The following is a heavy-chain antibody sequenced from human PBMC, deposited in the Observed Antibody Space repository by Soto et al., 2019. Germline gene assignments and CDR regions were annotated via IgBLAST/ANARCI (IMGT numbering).Heavy chain of an antibody. CDR1: GFPFGDHA. CDR3: AKDLYVQPPSGWFDP. Sequence: SLRLSCAASGFPFGDHAMHWVRQAPGKGLEWVSAITGRGDTTYYADSVKGRFTVSRDNSKNTLFLQMMSLRAEDTAVYYCAKDLYVQPPSGWFDPWGQGTVVTVSS. J-gene: IGHJ5*02. D-gene: IGHD1-26*01. CDR2: ITGRGDTT. V-gene: IGHV3-23*01.